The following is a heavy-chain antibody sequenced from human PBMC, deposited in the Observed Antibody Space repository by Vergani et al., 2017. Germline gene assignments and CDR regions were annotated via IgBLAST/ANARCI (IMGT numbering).Heavy chain of an antibody. Sequence: EVQLVESGGGLVKPGGSLRLSCAASGFTFSGYSMNWVRQAPGKGLEWVSTITSSSYIYYADSVKGRFTFSRDNAKNSLYLQMTSLTADDTAVYYCAIQRGVIVVWGQGTLVTVSS. CDR3: AIQRGVIVV. D-gene: IGHD2-15*01. CDR2: ITSSSYI. V-gene: IGHV3-21*01. J-gene: IGHJ4*02. CDR1: GFTFSGYS.